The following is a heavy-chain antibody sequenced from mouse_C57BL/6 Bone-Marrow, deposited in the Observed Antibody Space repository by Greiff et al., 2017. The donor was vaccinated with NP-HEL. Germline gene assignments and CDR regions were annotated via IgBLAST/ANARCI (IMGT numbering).Heavy chain of an antibody. CDR1: GYSITSGYY. Sequence: EVKLVESGPGLVKPSQSLSLTCSVTGYSITSGYYWNWIRQFPGNKLEWMGYISYDGSNNYNPSLKNRISITRDTSKNQFFLKLNSVTTEDTATYYCARGGAYGSRSYWYFDVWGTGTTVTVSS. V-gene: IGHV3-6*01. D-gene: IGHD1-1*01. CDR2: ISYDGSN. J-gene: IGHJ1*03. CDR3: ARGGAYGSRSYWYFDV.